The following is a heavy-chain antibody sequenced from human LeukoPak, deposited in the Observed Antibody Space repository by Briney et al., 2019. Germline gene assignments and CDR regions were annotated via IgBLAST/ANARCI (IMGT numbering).Heavy chain of an antibody. V-gene: IGHV3-30*04. CDR2: ISYDGSNK. J-gene: IGHJ4*02. D-gene: IGHD4-17*01. CDR1: GFTFNNYA. Sequence: GGSLRLSCAASGFTFNNYAMHWVRQAPGKGLEWVTVISYDGSNKYYADSVKGRFTISRDNSKNTLYLQMNSLRSEDTAVYYCTRGARKGDDYGGFFDFWGQGTLVTVSS. CDR3: TRGARKGDDYGGFFDF.